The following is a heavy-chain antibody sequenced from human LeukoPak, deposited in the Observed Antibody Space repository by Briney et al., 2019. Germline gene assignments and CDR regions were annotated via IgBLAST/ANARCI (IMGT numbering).Heavy chain of an antibody. D-gene: IGHD1-1*01. J-gene: IGHJ3*02. V-gene: IGHV3-23*01. CDR2: ISGSGGST. CDR3: AKGRKYDDAFDI. Sequence: GGSLRLSFAASGFTFSSYAMSWVRQAPGKGLEWVSAISGSGGSTYYADSVKGRFTISRDNSKNTLYLQMNSLRAEDTAVYYCAKGRKYDDAFDIWGQGTMVTVSS. CDR1: GFTFSSYA.